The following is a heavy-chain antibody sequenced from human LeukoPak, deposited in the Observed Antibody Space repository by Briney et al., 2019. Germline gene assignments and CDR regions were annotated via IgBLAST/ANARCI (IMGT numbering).Heavy chain of an antibody. D-gene: IGHD4-17*01. V-gene: IGHV1-8*02. CDR2: MNPHSGNT. CDR1: GGTFSSYD. Sequence: ASVKVSCKASGGTFSSYDINWVRQASGQGLEWMGWMNPHSGNTGYAQNFQGRVTMTRNTSISTAYMELRSLRAEDTAVYYCARVRRATTGFPLDYWGQGTLVTVSS. J-gene: IGHJ4*02. CDR3: ARVRRATTGFPLDY.